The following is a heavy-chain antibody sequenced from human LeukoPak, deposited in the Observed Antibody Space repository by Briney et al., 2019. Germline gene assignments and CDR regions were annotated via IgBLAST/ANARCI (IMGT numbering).Heavy chain of an antibody. J-gene: IGHJ5*02. CDR1: GGSFSGYY. D-gene: IGHD3-3*01. CDR3: ARVFSYPLRAPFDP. Sequence: SETLSLTCAVYGGSFSGYYWSWIRQPPGKGLEWIGEINHSGSTNYNLSLKSRVTISVDTSKNQFSLKLSSVTAADTAVYYCARVFSYPLRAPFDPWGQGTLVTVSS. V-gene: IGHV4-34*01. CDR2: INHSGST.